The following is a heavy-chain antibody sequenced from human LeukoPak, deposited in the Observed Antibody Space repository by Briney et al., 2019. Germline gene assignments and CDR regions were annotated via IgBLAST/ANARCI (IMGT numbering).Heavy chain of an antibody. Sequence: GSLRLSCVASGFTFSRYTMHWVRQTPGKGLEWVAVISLDRVTTFYADSVKGRFTISRDNSKNTLYLRMNTLRADDTAIYYCAREVRLYWYFDLWGRGTLVAVSS. CDR2: ISLDRVTT. J-gene: IGHJ2*01. CDR1: GFTFSRYT. CDR3: AREVRLYWYFDL. D-gene: IGHD3-10*01. V-gene: IGHV3-30-3*01.